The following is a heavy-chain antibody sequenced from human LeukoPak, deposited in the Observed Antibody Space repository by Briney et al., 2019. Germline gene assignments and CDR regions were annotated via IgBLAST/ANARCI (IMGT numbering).Heavy chain of an antibody. CDR2: IYYDGST. CDR1: GDSISSNSHY. V-gene: IGHV4-39*01. J-gene: IGHJ4*02. CDR3: ASHQFAYIHTFHY. D-gene: IGHD2-2*02. Sequence: SETLSLTCTVSGDSISSNSHYWGWVRQTPGQGLEWFGMIYYDGSTFYDPSLKSRVTISVDASKNQFSLRLNSVTASDTALYYCASHQFAYIHTFHYWGQGTLVTVSS.